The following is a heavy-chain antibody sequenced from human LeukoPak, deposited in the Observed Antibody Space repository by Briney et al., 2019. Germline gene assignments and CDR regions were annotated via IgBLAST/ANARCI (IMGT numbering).Heavy chain of an antibody. J-gene: IGHJ5*02. CDR2: IKQDGSEK. D-gene: IGHD6-13*01. CDR1: GFTFSSDW. Sequence: GGSLRLSCAASGFTFSSDWMSWVRQAPGPGLEWVANIKQDGSEKYYVDSVKGRFTISRDNAKTSLYLQMNSLRAEDTAVYYCARDVGTWFDPWGQGTLVTVSS. CDR3: ARDVGTWFDP. V-gene: IGHV3-7*01.